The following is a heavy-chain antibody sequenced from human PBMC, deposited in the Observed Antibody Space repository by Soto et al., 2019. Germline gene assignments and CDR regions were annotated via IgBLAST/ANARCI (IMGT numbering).Heavy chain of an antibody. CDR3: AKDRGGMAAAGTFDY. CDR1: GFTFSSYA. V-gene: IGHV3-23*01. J-gene: IGHJ4*02. D-gene: IGHD6-13*01. CDR2: ISGSGGST. Sequence: EVQLLESGGGLVQPGGSLRLSCAASGFTFSSYAMSWVRQAPGKGLEWVSTISGSGGSTYYADSVKGRFTITRDNSKNALYLQVNSQRAEDTAVYYCAKDRGGMAAAGTFDYWGQGTLVTVSS.